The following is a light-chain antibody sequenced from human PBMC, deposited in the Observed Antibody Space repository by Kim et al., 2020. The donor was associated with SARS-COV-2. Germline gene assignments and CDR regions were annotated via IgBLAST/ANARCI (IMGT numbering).Light chain of an antibody. CDR1: QSVSSSY. CDR3: QQEYNLPPGS. V-gene: IGKV3D-7*01. J-gene: IGKJ2*01. Sequence: PGERGTLSRRARQSVSSSYLTGYQQKPGQAPRLLIYGASTRATSIPDRFRGSGSGTDFTLNISSLQPEDCAVYYCQQEYNLPPGSCGQGTKLEI. CDR2: GAS.